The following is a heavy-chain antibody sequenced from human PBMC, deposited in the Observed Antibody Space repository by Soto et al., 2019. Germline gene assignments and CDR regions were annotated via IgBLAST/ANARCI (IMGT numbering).Heavy chain of an antibody. V-gene: IGHV3-15*07. Sequence: GGSLRLSCAASGFTFSNAWINWVRQAPGKGLEWVGRIKSKTDGGTPDYAAPVKGRFAISRDDSKNMVYLQMNSLRAEDTAVYYCAREQVAAAVSFWFDPWGQGTLVTVSS. CDR3: AREQVAAAVSFWFDP. D-gene: IGHD6-13*01. CDR2: IKSKTDGGTP. J-gene: IGHJ5*02. CDR1: GFTFSNAW.